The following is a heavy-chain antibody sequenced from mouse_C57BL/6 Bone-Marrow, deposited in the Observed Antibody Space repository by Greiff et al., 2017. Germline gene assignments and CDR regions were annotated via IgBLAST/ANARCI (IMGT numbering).Heavy chain of an antibody. Sequence: EVKVIESGGGLVQPGGSLKLSCAASGFTFSDYGMAWVRQAPRKGPEWVAFISNLAYSTYYADTVTGRFTISRENAKNTLYLEMSSLRSEDTAMYYFARHGYYDYDDYYAMDYWGQGTSVTVSS. V-gene: IGHV5-15*01. D-gene: IGHD2-4*01. CDR3: ARHGYYDYDDYYAMDY. J-gene: IGHJ4*01. CDR2: ISNLAYST. CDR1: GFTFSDYG.